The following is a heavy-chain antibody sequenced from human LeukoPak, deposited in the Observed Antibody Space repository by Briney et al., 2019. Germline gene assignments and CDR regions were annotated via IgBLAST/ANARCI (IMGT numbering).Heavy chain of an antibody. CDR3: AREIPSVSPIPTTALDY. D-gene: IGHD2-2*02. Sequence: ASVKVSCKASGYTFTAYRVYWMRQAPGRGLEWMGWVSPSSGATKYAQKFQGRVTMTRDTSTSAAYVELRRLRSDDTAVYYCAREIPSVSPIPTTALDYWGQGTLVTVSS. V-gene: IGHV1-2*02. CDR1: GYTFTAYR. J-gene: IGHJ4*02. CDR2: VSPSSGAT.